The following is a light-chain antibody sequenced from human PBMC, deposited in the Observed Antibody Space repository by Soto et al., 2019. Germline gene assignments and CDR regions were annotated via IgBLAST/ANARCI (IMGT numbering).Light chain of an antibody. CDR1: LSLSNSF. CDR3: QQYGTSEII. Sequence: IVLTPSPGTLSLSPGERATLSCRASLSLSNSFIAWYQQKPGQAPRLLIYDTSSRATGIPDRFSGSGSGTDFTLTISRLEPEDFSVFYCQQYGTSEIIFGQGTRLEIK. J-gene: IGKJ5*01. V-gene: IGKV3-20*01. CDR2: DTS.